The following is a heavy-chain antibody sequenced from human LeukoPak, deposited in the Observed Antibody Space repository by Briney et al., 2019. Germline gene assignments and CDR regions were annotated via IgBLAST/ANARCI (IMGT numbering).Heavy chain of an antibody. CDR2: IYYSGST. CDR3: ASRHYYDSSGYEVFDP. Sequence: PSQTLSLTCTVSGVSISSGDYYWSWIRQPPGKGLEWIGYIYYSGSTYYNPSLKSRVTISVDTSKNQFSLKLSSVTAAETAVYYCASRHYYDSSGYEVFDPWGQGTLVTVSS. V-gene: IGHV4-30-4*01. D-gene: IGHD3-22*01. CDR1: GVSISSGDYY. J-gene: IGHJ5*02.